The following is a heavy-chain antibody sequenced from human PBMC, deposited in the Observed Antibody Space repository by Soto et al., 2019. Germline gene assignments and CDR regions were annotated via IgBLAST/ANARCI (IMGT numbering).Heavy chain of an antibody. CDR2: IDTSSTKI. Sequence: QVQLVESGGDLVKRGGSLRLSCAASGYTFSDYYMSWIRQAPGKGLEWISYIDTSSTKIYYADYVKGRFTISRDNAKNSLYLEMNSPRDEDTAVYYCASHYDMWSGYLSPVDYWGQGTLVTVSS. CDR3: ASHYDMWSGYLSPVDY. V-gene: IGHV3-11*01. CDR1: GYTFSDYY. D-gene: IGHD3-3*01. J-gene: IGHJ4*02.